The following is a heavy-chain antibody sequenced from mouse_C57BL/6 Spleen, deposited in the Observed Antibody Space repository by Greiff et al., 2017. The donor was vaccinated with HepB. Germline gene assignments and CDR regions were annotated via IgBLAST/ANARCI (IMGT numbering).Heavy chain of an antibody. V-gene: IGHV1-81*01. J-gene: IGHJ2*01. CDR3: ATQGDGYDGYYFDY. CDR2: IYPRSGNT. CDR1: GYTFTSYG. D-gene: IGHD2-2*01. Sequence: VQLQQSGAELARPGASVKLSCKASGYTFTSYGISWVKQSTGQGLEWIGEIYPRSGNTYYNEKFKGKATLTADKSSSTAYMELRSLTSEDSAVYFCATQGDGYDGYYFDYWGQGTTLTVSS.